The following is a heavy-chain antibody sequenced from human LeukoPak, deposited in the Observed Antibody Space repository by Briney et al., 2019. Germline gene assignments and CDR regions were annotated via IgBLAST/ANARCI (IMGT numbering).Heavy chain of an antibody. CDR3: ARAKEYYYDSSGYYLLPNWFDP. CDR2: IYYSGRT. J-gene: IGHJ5*02. D-gene: IGHD3-22*01. V-gene: IGHV4-59*01. CDR1: GGSISSYY. Sequence: SETLSLTCTVSGGSISSYYWSWIRQPPGKGLEWLGHIYYSGRTNYNPSLKSRVTISVDTSKNQFSLKLSSVTAADTAVYYCARAKEYYYDSSGYYLLPNWFDPWGQGTLVTVSS.